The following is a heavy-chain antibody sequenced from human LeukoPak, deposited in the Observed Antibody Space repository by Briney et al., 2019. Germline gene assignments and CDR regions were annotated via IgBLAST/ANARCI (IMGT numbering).Heavy chain of an antibody. Sequence: GGSLRLSCAASGFTFSKYWMLWVRQAPGKGLESVSRINTDGTVTTYADSVKGRFTISRDNSKNTLYLQMNSLRAEDTAVYYCARDPSSGSHSGDYWGQGTLVTVSS. CDR3: ARDPSSGSHSGDY. J-gene: IGHJ4*02. CDR1: GFTFSKYW. D-gene: IGHD1-26*01. V-gene: IGHV3-74*01. CDR2: INTDGTVT.